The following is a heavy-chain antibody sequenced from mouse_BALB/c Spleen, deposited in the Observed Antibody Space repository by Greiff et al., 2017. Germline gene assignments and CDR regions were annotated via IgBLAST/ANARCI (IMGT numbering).Heavy chain of an antibody. CDR3: ASYGNYGWFAY. Sequence: EVKVVESGGGLVKPGGSLKLSCAASGFTFSDYYMYWVRQTPEKRLEWVATISDGGSYTYYPDSVKGRFTISRDNAKNNLYLQMSSLKSEDTAMYYCASYGNYGWFAYWGQGTLVTVSA. J-gene: IGHJ3*01. CDR2: ISDGGSYT. V-gene: IGHV5-4*02. D-gene: IGHD2-1*01. CDR1: GFTFSDYY.